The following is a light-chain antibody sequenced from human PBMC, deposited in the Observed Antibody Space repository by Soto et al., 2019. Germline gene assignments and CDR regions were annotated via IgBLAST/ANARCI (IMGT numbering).Light chain of an antibody. CDR1: QYINTR. CDR3: QQRNVWPPVT. Sequence: EIVLTQSPATLSSFPGDRVTLSCRASQYINTRLAWYQHRPGQAPRLLIYQTSLRAAGIPARFSASGSGTDFTLTISDVQPEDSAVYYCQQRNVWPPVTFGQGTRLEIK. J-gene: IGKJ5*01. V-gene: IGKV3-11*01. CDR2: QTS.